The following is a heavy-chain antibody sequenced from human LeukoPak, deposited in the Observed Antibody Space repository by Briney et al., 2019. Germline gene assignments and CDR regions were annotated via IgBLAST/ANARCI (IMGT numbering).Heavy chain of an antibody. J-gene: IGHJ3*02. CDR3: AREVGELPTDAFDI. CDR1: GGTFSSYA. D-gene: IGHD3-16*01. V-gene: IGHV1-69*13. CDR2: IIPIFGTA. Sequence: GASVKVSCKASGGTFSSYAISWVRQAPGQGLEWMGGIIPIFGTANYAQKFQGRVTITADESTSTAYMELRSLRSDDTAVYYCAREVGELPTDAFDIWGQGTMVTVSS.